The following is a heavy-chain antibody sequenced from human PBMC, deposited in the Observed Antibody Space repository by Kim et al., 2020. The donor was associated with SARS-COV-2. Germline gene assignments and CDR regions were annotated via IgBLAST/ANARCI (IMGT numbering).Heavy chain of an antibody. V-gene: IGHV3-9*01. CDR2: ITWNSGSI. CDR3: AGWSYYGMDV. Sequence: GGSLRLSCAASGFTFDDYAMEWVRQAPGKGLESVAGITWNSGSIGYADSVKGRFAISRDNAKNSLYLQMNSLRTEDTALYYCAGWSYYGMDVWGQGTTVTVSS. D-gene: IGHD6-19*01. CDR1: GFTFDDYA. J-gene: IGHJ6*02.